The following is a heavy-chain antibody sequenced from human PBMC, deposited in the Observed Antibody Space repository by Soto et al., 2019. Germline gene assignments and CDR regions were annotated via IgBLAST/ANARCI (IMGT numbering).Heavy chain of an antibody. CDR1: GGSFSDYY. D-gene: IGHD3-22*01. J-gene: IGHJ3*02. V-gene: IGHV4-34*01. Sequence: SETLSLSCAVYGGSFSDYYWTWIRQPPGKGPEWIGEINHSGSTNCNPSLKSRVTRSVDTSKKQSSLKLRSVTAADTAEYQCARGDYDDRRGFLKTTHAFDIWGQGTMVTVSS. CDR2: INHSGST. CDR3: ARGDYDDRRGFLKTTHAFDI.